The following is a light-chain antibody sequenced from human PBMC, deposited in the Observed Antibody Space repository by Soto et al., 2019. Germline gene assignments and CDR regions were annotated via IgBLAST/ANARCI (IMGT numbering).Light chain of an antibody. CDR3: QQYDNSAWT. V-gene: IGKV1-12*01. CDR1: QAITSW. Sequence: DIHVTQSPSSVSASVGYRVTITCRASQAITSWLAWYQQKPGRAPKLLIYGASSRATGIPDRFSGSGSGTDFTLTISRLEPEDFAVYYCQQYDNSAWTFGQGTKVDIK. J-gene: IGKJ1*01. CDR2: GAS.